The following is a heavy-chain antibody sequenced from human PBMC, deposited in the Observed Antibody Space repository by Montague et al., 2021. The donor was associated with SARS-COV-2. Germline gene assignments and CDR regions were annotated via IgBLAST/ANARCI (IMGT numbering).Heavy chain of an antibody. V-gene: IGHV4-4*07. CDR1: GGSITGFS. Sequence: SETLSLTCAVSGGSITGFSWSCVRQPAGKGLEWIVRVTTSGTTXXXPSXTSRVTMSADTSNNQFFLHLNSVTAADPAIYYCARTPTSPFSLDSWGQGTLVTVSS. CDR2: VTTSGTT. CDR3: ARTPTSPFSLDS. D-gene: IGHD1-1*01. J-gene: IGHJ4*02.